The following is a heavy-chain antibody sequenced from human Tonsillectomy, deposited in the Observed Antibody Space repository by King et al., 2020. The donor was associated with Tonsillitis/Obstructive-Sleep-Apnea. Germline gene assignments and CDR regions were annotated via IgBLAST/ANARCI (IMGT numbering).Heavy chain of an antibody. CDR1: GFPFNEYA. D-gene: IGHD6-13*01. CDR3: AKAAQQDHRDQVDE. J-gene: IGHJ4*02. V-gene: IGHV3-9*01. CDR2: INWNSGRL. Sequence: DEQLVQSGGGLVQPGRSLRLSCAASGFPFNEYALHWVRQVPVKGLELVSGINWNSGRLVYADSVKGRFTISRDNAKNSLYLQRNSLRAEDTALYYCAKAAQQDHRDQVDERGQGTPGTVAA.